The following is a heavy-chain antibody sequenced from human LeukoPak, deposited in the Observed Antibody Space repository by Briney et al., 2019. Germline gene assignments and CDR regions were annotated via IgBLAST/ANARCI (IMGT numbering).Heavy chain of an antibody. CDR1: GGSVSSGNFY. J-gene: IGHJ3*02. CDR3: ARDRGGDSFDI. CDR2: IHTSGNT. D-gene: IGHD2-21*01. Sequence: PSETLSLTCTVSGGSVSSGNFYWTWIRQPAGNQLEWIGRIHTSGNTNHNPSLWSRLTISTDTSKSQFSLTLNFVTAADTAVYYCARDRGGDSFDIWGQGTTVTVSS. V-gene: IGHV4-61*02.